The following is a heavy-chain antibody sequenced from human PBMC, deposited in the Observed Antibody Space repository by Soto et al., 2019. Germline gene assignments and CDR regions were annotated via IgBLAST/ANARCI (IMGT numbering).Heavy chain of an antibody. Sequence: EVQLVESGGGLVQPGGSLKLSCAASGFTFRDTAMYWVRQASGKGLEWVGRVRTKSKNFATAYAASLKGRFSISRDDSKNMVYLQMNSMKTEDTAVYYFLPNHVAAATLFDPWGQGTLVIVSS. CDR3: LPNHVAAATLFDP. J-gene: IGHJ5*02. D-gene: IGHD6-13*01. V-gene: IGHV3-73*02. CDR2: VRTKSKNFAT. CDR1: GFTFRDTA.